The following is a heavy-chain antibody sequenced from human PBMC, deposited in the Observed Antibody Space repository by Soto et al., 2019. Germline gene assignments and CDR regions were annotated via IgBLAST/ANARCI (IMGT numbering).Heavy chain of an antibody. Sequence: SSETLSLTCTVSGGSISSGGYYWSWIRQHPGKGLEWIGYIYYSGSTYYNPSLKSRVTISVDTSKNQFSLKLSSVTAADTAVYYCARSNYGSGSAFDIWGQGTMVTVSS. CDR1: GGSISSGGYY. J-gene: IGHJ3*02. D-gene: IGHD3-10*01. CDR3: ARSNYGSGSAFDI. V-gene: IGHV4-31*03. CDR2: IYYSGST.